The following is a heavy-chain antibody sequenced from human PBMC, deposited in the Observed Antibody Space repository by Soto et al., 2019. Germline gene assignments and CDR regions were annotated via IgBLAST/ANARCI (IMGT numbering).Heavy chain of an antibody. CDR1: ASIFKGHG. Sequence: GGSLRLSCAASASIFKGHGMHWVRQAPGKGLEWVSSISSSSSYIYYADSVKGRFTISRDNAKNSLYLQMNSLRAEDTAVYYCARVSRKLRFLEFDPWGQGTLDTVSS. CDR2: ISSSSSYI. J-gene: IGHJ5*02. V-gene: IGHV3-21*01. D-gene: IGHD3-3*01. CDR3: ARVSRKLRFLEFDP.